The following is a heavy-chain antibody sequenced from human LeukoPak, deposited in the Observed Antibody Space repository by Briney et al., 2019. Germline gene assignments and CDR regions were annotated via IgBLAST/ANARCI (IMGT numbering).Heavy chain of an antibody. CDR1: GFTFSSYA. CDR2: ISNSGGST. CDR3: AKKVSGWSENFQH. D-gene: IGHD6-19*01. Sequence: RGSLRLSCAASGFTFSSYAMSWVRQAPGKGLEWVSGISNSGGSTYYADSVKGRFTISRDNSKNTLHLQMNSLRAEDTAVYYCAKKVSGWSENFQHWGQGTLVTVSS. J-gene: IGHJ1*01. V-gene: IGHV3-23*01.